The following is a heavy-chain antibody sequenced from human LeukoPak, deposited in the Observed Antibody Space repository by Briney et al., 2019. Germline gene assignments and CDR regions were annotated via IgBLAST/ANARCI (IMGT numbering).Heavy chain of an antibody. CDR2: ISSSRSTI. D-gene: IGHD2-15*01. CDR3: ARDSPGVAATHYYYYMDV. V-gene: IGHV3-48*01. Sequence: GGSLRLSCAASGFTFSSYSMNWVRQAPGKGLEWVSYISSSRSTIYYADSVKGRFTISRDNAKNSLYLQMNSLRADDTAVYYCARDSPGVAATHYYYYMDVWGKGTTVTVSS. CDR1: GFTFSSYS. J-gene: IGHJ6*03.